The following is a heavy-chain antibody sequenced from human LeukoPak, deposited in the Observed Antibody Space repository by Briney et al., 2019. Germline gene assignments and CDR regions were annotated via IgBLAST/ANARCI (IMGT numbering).Heavy chain of an antibody. CDR2: INHSGST. J-gene: IGHJ4*02. V-gene: IGHV4-34*01. D-gene: IGHD3-22*01. CDR1: GVSFSGYY. Sequence: SETLSLTCAVYGVSFSGYYWSWIRQPPAKGLEWIGEINHSGSTNYNPSLKSRVTISVGTSKQQFFLKLSSVTAANTAVYYCARGDAREHYYDSSVYYSYYFVYWGQGTLVTVSS. CDR3: ARGDAREHYYDSSVYYSYYFVY.